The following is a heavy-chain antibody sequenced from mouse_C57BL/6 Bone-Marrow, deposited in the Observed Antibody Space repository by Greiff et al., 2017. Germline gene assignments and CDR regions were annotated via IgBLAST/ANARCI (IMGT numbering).Heavy chain of an antibody. CDR2: IYIGNGYT. J-gene: IGHJ4*01. CDR1: GYTFTSYG. V-gene: IGHV1-58*01. Sequence: EVMLVESGAELVRPGSSVKMSCKTSGYTFTSYGINWVKQRPGQGLEWIGYIYIGNGYTEYNEKFKGKATLTSDTSSSTAYMQLSSLTSEDSAIYFCAREVTTVVAPYAMDYWGQRTSVTVSS. D-gene: IGHD1-1*01. CDR3: AREVTTVVAPYAMDY.